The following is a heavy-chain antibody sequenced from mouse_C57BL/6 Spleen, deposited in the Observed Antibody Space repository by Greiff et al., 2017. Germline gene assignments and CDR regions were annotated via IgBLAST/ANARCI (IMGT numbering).Heavy chain of an antibody. CDR2: IDPSDSYT. D-gene: IGHD3-2*02. V-gene: IGHV1-69*01. CDR3: ARGGSGYFAY. J-gene: IGHJ3*01. CDR1: GYTFTSYW. Sequence: VQLQQPGAELVMPGASVKLSCKASGYTFTSYWMHWVKQRPGQGLEWIGEIDPSDSYTNYNQKFKGKSTLAVDKSSSTAYMQLSSLTSEDSAVYYCARGGSGYFAYWGQGTLVTVSA.